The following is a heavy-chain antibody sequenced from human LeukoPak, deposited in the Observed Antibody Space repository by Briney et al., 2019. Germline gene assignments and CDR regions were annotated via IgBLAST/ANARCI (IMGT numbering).Heavy chain of an antibody. J-gene: IGHJ4*02. CDR1: GGSITSYY. CDR2: IYYSRST. D-gene: IGHD1-26*01. V-gene: IGHV4-59*01. Sequence: RASQTLSLTCTVSGGSITSYYWSWIRQPPGKGLEWIGYIYYSRSTNYSPSLKSRVTISVDTSKNQFSLQLTSVTAADTAVYYCARSGSTAHNYWGQGTLVTVSS. CDR3: ARSGSTAHNY.